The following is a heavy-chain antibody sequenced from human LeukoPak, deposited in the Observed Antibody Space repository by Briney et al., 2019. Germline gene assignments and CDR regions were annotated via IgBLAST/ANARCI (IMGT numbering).Heavy chain of an antibody. D-gene: IGHD6-25*01. CDR1: GFTFSDLW. CDR3: ARGGSDSSRYWLY. CDR2: IEPDGSVK. V-gene: IGHV3-7*01. Sequence: PGGSLTLSCAACGFTFSDLWMTWVRQAPGKGPEWVATIEPDGSVKYYVDSVKGRFTISRDNADNSLYLQMNSLRGEDTAVHFCARGGSDSSRYWLYWGQGTLVTVSS. J-gene: IGHJ4*02.